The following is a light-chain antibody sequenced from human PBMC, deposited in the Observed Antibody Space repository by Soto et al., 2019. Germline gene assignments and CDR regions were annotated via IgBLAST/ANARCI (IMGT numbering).Light chain of an antibody. V-gene: IGLV2-14*01. CDR1: SSDVGGYKY. CDR3: SSYTSTSSPVV. Sequence: QSALTQPASVSGSPGQSITVSCTGTSSDVGGYKYVSWYQQHPGKAPKLMIFEVSNRPSGVSDRFSGSKSGNTASLTISGLQAEDEAHYFCSSYTSTSSPVVFGGGTQLTVL. J-gene: IGLJ2*01. CDR2: EVS.